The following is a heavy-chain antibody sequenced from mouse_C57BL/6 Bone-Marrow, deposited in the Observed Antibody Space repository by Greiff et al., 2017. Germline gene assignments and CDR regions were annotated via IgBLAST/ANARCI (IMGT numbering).Heavy chain of an antibody. J-gene: IGHJ3*01. CDR2: IDPETGGT. D-gene: IGHD2-3*01. Sequence: VKLMESGAELVRPGASVTLSCKASGYTFTDYEMHWVKQTPVHGLEWIGAIDPETGGTAYNQKFKGKAILTADKSSSTAYMELRILTSEDSAVYYCTRGWGWLLWFAYWGQGTLVTVSA. V-gene: IGHV1-15*01. CDR3: TRGWGWLLWFAY. CDR1: GYTFTDYE.